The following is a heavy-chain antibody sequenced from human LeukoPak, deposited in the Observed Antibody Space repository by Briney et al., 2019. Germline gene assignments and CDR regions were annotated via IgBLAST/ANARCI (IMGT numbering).Heavy chain of an antibody. CDR3: TVVPAAISAEYFQH. D-gene: IGHD2-2*01. CDR1: GGSFSGYY. J-gene: IGHJ1*01. V-gene: IGHV4-34*01. Sequence: SETLSLTCAVYGGSFSGYYWSWLRQPPGKGLDWIGEINHSGSTNYNPSLKSRVTISVDTSKNQFSLKLSSVTAADTAVYYCTVVPAAISAEYFQHWGQGTLVTVSS. CDR2: INHSGST.